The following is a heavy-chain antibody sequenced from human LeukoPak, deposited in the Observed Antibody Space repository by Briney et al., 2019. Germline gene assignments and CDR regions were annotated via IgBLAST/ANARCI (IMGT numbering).Heavy chain of an antibody. V-gene: IGHV1-2*02. CDR2: INPNSGGT. J-gene: IGHJ3*02. CDR1: GYTFTGYY. D-gene: IGHD5-18*01. CDR3: ARIISYGGADGFDI. Sequence: ASVKVSCKASGYTFTGYYVHWVGQAPGQGLEWMGWINPNSGGTNNAQKFQGRVTMTRDTSISTAYMELSSLGYDDTAVYYCARIISYGGADGFDIWGQGTMVTVSS.